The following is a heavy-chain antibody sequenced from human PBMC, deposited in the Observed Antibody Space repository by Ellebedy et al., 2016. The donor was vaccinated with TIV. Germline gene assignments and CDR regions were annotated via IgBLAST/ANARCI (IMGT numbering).Heavy chain of an antibody. CDR1: GFTFSSYS. V-gene: IGHV3-21*01. CDR2: ISGTGDYK. J-gene: IGHJ3*02. Sequence: GGSLRLSCATSGFTFSSYSMNWVRQAPGKGLEWVSSISGTGDYKYHADSVQGRFTISRDNAKNSLYLQMNSLRAEDTAVYYCARDIQYYDPKAAFDIWGQGTMVTVSS. D-gene: IGHD3-22*01. CDR3: ARDIQYYDPKAAFDI.